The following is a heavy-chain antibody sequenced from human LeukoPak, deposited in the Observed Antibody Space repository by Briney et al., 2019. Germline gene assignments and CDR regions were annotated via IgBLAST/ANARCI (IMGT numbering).Heavy chain of an antibody. CDR1: GGSFSGYY. D-gene: IGHD2-2*01. CDR3: ARVTGYCSSTSCYGVHFDY. Sequence: SETLSLTCAVYGGSFSGYYWSWIRQPPGKGLEWIGETNHSGSTNYNPSLKSRVTISVDTSKNQFSLKLSSVTAADTAVYYCARVTGYCSSTSCYGVHFDYWGQGTLVTVSS. CDR2: TNHSGST. J-gene: IGHJ4*02. V-gene: IGHV4-34*01.